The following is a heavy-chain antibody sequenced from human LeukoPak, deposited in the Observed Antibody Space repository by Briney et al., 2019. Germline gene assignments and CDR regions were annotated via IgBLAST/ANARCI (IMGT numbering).Heavy chain of an antibody. CDR3: ARDPYLVRGATYYYYYFDV. CDR2: KYYSRST. Sequence: KPSQTLSLTCTVSGRSISSSSSYWGWIRQPPGKGLEWIGRKYYSRSTYYNPYFKSLFTIIVDTSKNQFSLKLSSVTAADTAVYYCARDPYLVRGATYYYYYFDVWGKGTTVTVSS. J-gene: IGHJ6*03. CDR1: GRSISSSSSY. D-gene: IGHD3-10*01. V-gene: IGHV4-39*02.